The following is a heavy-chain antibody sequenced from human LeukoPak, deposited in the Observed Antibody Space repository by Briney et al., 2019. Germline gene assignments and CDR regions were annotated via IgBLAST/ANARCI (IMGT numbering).Heavy chain of an antibody. CDR2: ISWDGGST. CDR1: GFTFDDYA. D-gene: IGHD6-19*01. CDR3: AKDYAAVAAYAFDI. V-gene: IGHV3-43D*03. Sequence: PGGSLRLSCAASGFTFDDYAMHWVRQAPGKGLEWVSLISWDGGSTYYADSVKGRFTISRDNSKNSLYLQMNSLRAEDTALYYCAKDYAAVAAYAFDIWGQGTMVTVSS. J-gene: IGHJ3*02.